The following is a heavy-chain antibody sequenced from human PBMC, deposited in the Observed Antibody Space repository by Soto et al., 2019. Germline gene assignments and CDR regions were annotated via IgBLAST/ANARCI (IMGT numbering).Heavy chain of an antibody. Sequence: PGGSLRLSCAASGFTFSSYAMSWVRQAPGKGLEWVSAISGSVGSTYYADSVKGRFTISRDNSKNTLYLQMNSLRAEDTAVYYCARGALYRSGWHWHFDLWGRGTVGTV. V-gene: IGHV3-23*01. D-gene: IGHD6-19*01. CDR1: GFTFSSYA. CDR3: ARGALYRSGWHWHFDL. CDR2: ISGSVGST. J-gene: IGHJ2*01.